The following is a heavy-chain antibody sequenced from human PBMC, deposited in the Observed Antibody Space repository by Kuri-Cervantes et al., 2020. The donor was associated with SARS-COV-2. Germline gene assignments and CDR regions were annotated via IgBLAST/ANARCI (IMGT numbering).Heavy chain of an antibody. J-gene: IGHJ3*02. Sequence: GESLKISCAASGFTFSDYYMHWIRQAPGKGLEWVSYISSSGTTTYYADSVKGRFTISRDNAKKSLYVQMNSLRAEDTAVYYCARDRGDAFDIWGQGTMVTVSS. V-gene: IGHV3-11*04. CDR2: ISSSGTTT. CDR3: ARDRGDAFDI. CDR1: GFTFSDYY.